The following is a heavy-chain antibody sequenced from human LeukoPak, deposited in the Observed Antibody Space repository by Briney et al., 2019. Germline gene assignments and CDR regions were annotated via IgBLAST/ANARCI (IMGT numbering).Heavy chain of an antibody. CDR3: AKDHGYCSSTSCLYYYYYYYMDV. Sequence: GASVKVSCKASGYTFTSYGISWVRQAPGQGLEWMGWISAYNGNTNYAQKLQGRVTMTTDTSTSTAYMELRSLRAEDTAVYYCAKDHGYCSSTSCLYYYYYYYMDVWGKGTTVTISS. CDR1: GYTFTSYG. V-gene: IGHV1-18*01. D-gene: IGHD2-2*03. CDR2: ISAYNGNT. J-gene: IGHJ6*03.